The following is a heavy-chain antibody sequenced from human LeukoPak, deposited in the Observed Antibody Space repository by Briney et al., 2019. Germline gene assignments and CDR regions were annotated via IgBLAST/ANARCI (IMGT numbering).Heavy chain of an antibody. CDR3: AKDRGRYSYGSVDY. J-gene: IGHJ4*02. V-gene: IGHV3-23*01. Sequence: PGGSLRLSCAASGFAFSSYAISWVRQAPGKGLEWVSSISGSGGSTYYADSVKGRFTISRDNFKNTLYLQMNSLRVEDTAVYYCAKDRGRYSYGSVDYLGQGTLVTVSS. CDR2: ISGSGGST. CDR1: GFAFSSYA. D-gene: IGHD3-16*02.